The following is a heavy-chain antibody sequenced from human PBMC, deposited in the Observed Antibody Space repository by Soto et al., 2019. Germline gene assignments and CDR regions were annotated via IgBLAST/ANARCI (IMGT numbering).Heavy chain of an antibody. Sequence: PSETLSLTCTVSGGSISSYYWSWIRQPPGKGLEWIGCIYYSGSTNYNPSLKSRVTISVDTSKNQLSLKLSSVTAADTAVYYCARHPSSSWAYYYYMDVWGKGTTVTVSS. CDR2: IYYSGST. J-gene: IGHJ6*03. CDR3: ARHPSSSWAYYYYMDV. CDR1: GGSISSYY. V-gene: IGHV4-59*08. D-gene: IGHD6-6*01.